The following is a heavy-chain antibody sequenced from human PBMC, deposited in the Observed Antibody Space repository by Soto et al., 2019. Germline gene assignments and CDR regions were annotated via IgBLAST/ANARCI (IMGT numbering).Heavy chain of an antibody. V-gene: IGHV1-69*01. J-gene: IGHJ6*02. CDR2: IIPISATA. Sequence: QVQLVQSGAEVKKPGSSVKVSCKASGGTFSTYAISWVRRAPGQGLEWMGGIIPISATAKSAQKFQGRVTLTADESSSTAYMELSSLRSEDTAVYYCARVQGDYYYAMDVWGQGTTVTVSS. CDR3: ARVQGDYYYAMDV. CDR1: GGTFSTYA. D-gene: IGHD3-16*01.